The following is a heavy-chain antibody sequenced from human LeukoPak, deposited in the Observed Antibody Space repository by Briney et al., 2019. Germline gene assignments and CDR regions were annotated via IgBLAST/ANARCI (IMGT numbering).Heavy chain of an antibody. D-gene: IGHD2-2*01. V-gene: IGHV4-39*01. J-gene: IGHJ4*02. CDR1: GGSISSSPYY. CDR3: ARLLISTSCPGDY. CDR2: MYYSGST. Sequence: PSETLSLTRTVSGGSISSSPYYWGWIRQPPGKGLEWIGSMYYSGSTYYSPSLKSRVTISVDTSKNQFSLKLTSVTAADTAVYYCARLLISTSCPGDYWGQGTLVTVSS.